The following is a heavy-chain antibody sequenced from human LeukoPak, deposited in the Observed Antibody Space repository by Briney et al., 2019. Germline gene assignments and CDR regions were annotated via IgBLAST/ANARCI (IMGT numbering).Heavy chain of an antibody. J-gene: IGHJ2*01. CDR2: IGTTGDT. Sequence: GGSLRLSCAASGFTFSSYDMHWVRQATGKGLEWVSAIGTTGDTYYPGSVKGRFTISRENAKNSLYLQMNSLRAGDTAVYYCARVQGLDFRWYFDLWGRGTLVTVSS. CDR1: GFTFSSYD. V-gene: IGHV3-13*01. CDR3: ARVQGLDFRWYFDL.